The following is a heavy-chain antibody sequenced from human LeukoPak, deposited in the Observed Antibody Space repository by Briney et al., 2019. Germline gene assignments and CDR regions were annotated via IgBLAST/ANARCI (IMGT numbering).Heavy chain of an antibody. CDR3: ARRRSSRVAAALLADYYYGMDV. CDR1: GGSISSYY. CDR2: IYYSGST. V-gene: IGHV4-59*08. J-gene: IGHJ6*02. Sequence: SETLSLTCTVSGGSISSYYWSWIRQPPGKGLEWIGYIYYSGSTNYNPSLKSRVTISVGTSKNQFSLKLSSVTAADTAVYYCARRRSSRVAAALLADYYYGMDVWGQGTTVTVSS. D-gene: IGHD6-13*01.